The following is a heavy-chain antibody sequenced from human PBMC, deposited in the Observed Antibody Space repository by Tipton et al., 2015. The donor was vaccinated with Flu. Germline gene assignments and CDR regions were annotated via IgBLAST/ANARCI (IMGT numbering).Heavy chain of an antibody. V-gene: IGHV3-7*03. CDR1: GFTLSSYW. CDR3: AKAVDGTVTAPFQH. Sequence: SLRLSCAASGFTLSSYWMSWVRQAPGKGLEWVANIKQDGSEKYYVDSVKGRFTISRDNAKNSLYLQMNSLRPEDTAFYYCAKAVDGTVTAPFQHWGQGALVTVSS. CDR2: IKQDGSEK. D-gene: IGHD4-17*01. J-gene: IGHJ1*01.